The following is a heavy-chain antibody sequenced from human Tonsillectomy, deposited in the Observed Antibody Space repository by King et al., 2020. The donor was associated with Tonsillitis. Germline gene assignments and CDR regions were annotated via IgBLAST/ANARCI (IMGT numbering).Heavy chain of an antibody. V-gene: IGHV3-23*04. Sequence: VQLVESGGGLVQPGGSLRLSCAASGFTFSTYAMTWVRQAPGKGLEWVSVMSGAGARTYHADSVKGRFNISRGNSKNTLYLQMNSLRAEDTAVYYCAKCPYDFWSGGLYYAMDVWGQGTTVTVSS. CDR2: MSGAGART. D-gene: IGHD3-3*01. CDR1: GFTFSTYA. CDR3: AKCPYDFWSGGLYYAMDV. J-gene: IGHJ6*02.